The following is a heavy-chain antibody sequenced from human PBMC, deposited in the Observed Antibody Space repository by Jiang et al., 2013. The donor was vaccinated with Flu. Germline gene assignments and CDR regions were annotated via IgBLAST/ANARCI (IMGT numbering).Heavy chain of an antibody. CDR3: ARLSFGSGTP. J-gene: IGHJ5*02. Sequence: LLKPSETLSLTCGVSGYSISSGYYWGWIRQPPGKGLEWIGSIFHSGNTYYNPSLKSRVTISVDTSNNQFSMKLSSVTAADTAVYYCARLSFGSGTPWGQGTLVTRLL. CDR1: GYSISSGYY. V-gene: IGHV4-38-2*01. CDR2: IFHSGNT. D-gene: IGHD3-10*01.